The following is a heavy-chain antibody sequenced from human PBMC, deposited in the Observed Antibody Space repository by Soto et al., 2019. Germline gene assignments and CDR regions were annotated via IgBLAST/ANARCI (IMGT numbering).Heavy chain of an antibody. J-gene: IGHJ6*02. D-gene: IGHD6-6*01. CDR2: ISISTGDT. CDR1: GYTFNTYL. CDR3: ARDGPGRPYGMDV. Sequence: QVQLVQSGAAVKKPGASVTVSCKASGYTFNTYLIAWVRQAPGQGLEWMGWISISTGDTDYAQNLQGRVTLTTDPSSSTAYMELKSLRPDDTALYYCARDGPGRPYGMDVWGQGTPVIVSS. V-gene: IGHV1-18*01.